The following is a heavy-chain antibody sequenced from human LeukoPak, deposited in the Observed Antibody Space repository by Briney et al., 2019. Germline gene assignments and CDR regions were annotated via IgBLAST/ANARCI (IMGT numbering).Heavy chain of an antibody. CDR2: LSSDDVDT. V-gene: IGHV3-23*01. CDR1: GFMFSRNA. D-gene: IGHD2-8*01. J-gene: IGHJ4*02. CDR3: AKSCMYRRDYLDS. Sequence: GGSLRLSYAACGFMFSRNAMSCVGPAAGKGRDGVSVLSSDDVDTSYADSVKGRFTIARDTSNNTLYLQMNSLRAEDTAVYYCAKSCMYRRDYLDSWGQGTLVTVSS.